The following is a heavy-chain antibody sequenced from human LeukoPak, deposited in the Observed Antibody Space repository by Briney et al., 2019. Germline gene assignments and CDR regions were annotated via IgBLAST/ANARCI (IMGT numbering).Heavy chain of an antibody. CDR2: ISHDGGTP. Sequence: PGGSLRLSCAASGFTFSSYAMSWVRQAPGKGLEWVSAISHDGGTPYYADSVKGRFTISRDSSKNTVYLQMNSLGAEDTAVYYCAKARDSLGELSFHGGQGTLVTVSS. D-gene: IGHD3-16*02. CDR1: GFTFSSYA. J-gene: IGHJ4*02. V-gene: IGHV3-23*01. CDR3: AKARDSLGELSFH.